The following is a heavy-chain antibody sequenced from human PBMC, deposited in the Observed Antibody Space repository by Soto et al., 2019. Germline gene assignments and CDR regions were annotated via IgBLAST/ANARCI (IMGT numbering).Heavy chain of an antibody. CDR2: ISAYNGNT. V-gene: IGHV1-18*01. J-gene: IGHJ6*02. Sequence: ASVKVSCKASGFTFTSYGIRWVRQAPGQGLEWMGWISAYNGNTNYAQKLQGRVTMTTDTSTSTAYMELRSLRSDDTAVYYCARDSSSWYNYYYYGMDVWGQGTTVTV. CDR3: ARDSSSWYNYYYYGMDV. CDR1: GFTFTSYG. D-gene: IGHD6-13*01.